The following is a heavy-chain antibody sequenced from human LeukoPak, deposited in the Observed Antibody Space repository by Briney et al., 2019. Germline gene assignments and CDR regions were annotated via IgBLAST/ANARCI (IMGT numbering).Heavy chain of an antibody. CDR1: GYTFTGYY. V-gene: IGHV1-2*02. D-gene: IGHD2-2*01. CDR2: INPNSGGT. CDR3: ARGRRYCSSTSCYAQYYYYMDV. Sequence: ASVKVSCKASGYTFTGYYMHWVRQAPGQGLEWMGWINPNSGGTNYAQKFQGRVTMTRNTSISTAYMELSSLRSEDTAVYYCARGRRYCSSTSCYAQYYYYMDVWGKGTTVTISS. J-gene: IGHJ6*03.